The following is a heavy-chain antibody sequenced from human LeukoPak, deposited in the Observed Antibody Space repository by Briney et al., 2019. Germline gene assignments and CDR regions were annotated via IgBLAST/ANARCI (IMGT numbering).Heavy chain of an antibody. CDR1: GYTFTSYG. CDR3: ARGNFDWPLVHAFDI. D-gene: IGHD3-9*01. J-gene: IGHJ3*02. Sequence: GASVKVSCKASGYTFTSYGISWVRQAPGQGLEWMGWISAYNGNTNYAQKLQGRVTMTTDTSTSTAYMELRSLRSDDTAVYYCARGNFDWPLVHAFDIWGQGTMVTVSS. V-gene: IGHV1-18*01. CDR2: ISAYNGNT.